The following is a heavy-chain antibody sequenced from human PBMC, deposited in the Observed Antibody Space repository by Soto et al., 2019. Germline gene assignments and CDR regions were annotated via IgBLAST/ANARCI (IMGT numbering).Heavy chain of an antibody. CDR2: ISYDGSNK. CDR1: GFMFSKSG. D-gene: IGHD6-13*01. Sequence: VQLLESGGGLAQPGGSLRLSCAASGFMFSKSGMTWVRQAPGKGLEWVAVISYDGSNKYYADSVKGRFTISRDNSKNTLYLQMNSLRAEDTAVYYCARDFSSSWYASTAFDYWGQGTLVTVSS. CDR3: ARDFSSSWYASTAFDY. J-gene: IGHJ4*02. V-gene: IGHV3-30*03.